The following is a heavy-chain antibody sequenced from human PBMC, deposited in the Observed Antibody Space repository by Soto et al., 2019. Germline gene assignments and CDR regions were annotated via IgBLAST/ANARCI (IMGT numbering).Heavy chain of an antibody. CDR3: TRVYSWEGGFDY. D-gene: IGHD1-26*01. CDR2: INPSGGST. V-gene: IGHV1-46*01. J-gene: IGHJ4*02. Sequence: QVQLVQSGAEVKKPGASVKVSCKASGYTFTSYYMHWVRQAPGQGLEWMGIINPSGGSTSYAPKFQGRVTMTRDTSTSTVYMELSSLRSEDTAVYYCTRVYSWEGGFDYWGQGTLVTVSS. CDR1: GYTFTSYY.